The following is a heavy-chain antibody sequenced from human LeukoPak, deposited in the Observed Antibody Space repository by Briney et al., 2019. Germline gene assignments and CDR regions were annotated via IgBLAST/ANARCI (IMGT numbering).Heavy chain of an antibody. J-gene: IGHJ6*02. D-gene: IGHD6-25*01. CDR2: IKHDGSET. V-gene: IGHV3-7*01. Sequence: QTGRSLRLSCAASGFTFSSYGMSWVRQAPGKGLEWLADIKHDGSETYYADSVKGRFTVSRDNSKNTLYLQMNSLRAEDTAVYYCARGGLHRNYYYYGMDVWGQGTTVTVSS. CDR1: GFTFSSYG. CDR3: ARGGLHRNYYYYGMDV.